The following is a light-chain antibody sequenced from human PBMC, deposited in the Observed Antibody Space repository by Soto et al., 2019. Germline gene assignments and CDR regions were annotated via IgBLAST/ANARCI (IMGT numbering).Light chain of an antibody. CDR1: QSLVNSANDKIH. J-gene: IGKJ4*01. CDR3: QQYFSAHLT. V-gene: IGKV4-1*01. CDR2: RAS. Sequence: DIVMTQSPASLAVSLGERATINCKSSQSLVNSANDKIHLAWYQQKPGQPPKLLIWRASTRDSGVPDRFSGSGSGTDFTLTINSLQAEDVATYYCQQYFSAHLTFGGGTKVEI.